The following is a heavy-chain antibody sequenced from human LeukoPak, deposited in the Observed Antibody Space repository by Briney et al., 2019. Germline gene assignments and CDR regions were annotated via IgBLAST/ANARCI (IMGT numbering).Heavy chain of an antibody. Sequence: GASVKVSCKASGGTFSSYAISWVRQAPGQGLEWMGRIIPIFGTANYAQKFQGRVTITTDESTSTAYMELSSLRSEDTAVYYCAREYGDYVIGFDYWGQGTLVTVSS. V-gene: IGHV1-69*05. CDR2: IIPIFGTA. CDR3: AREYGDYVIGFDY. CDR1: GGTFSSYA. D-gene: IGHD4-17*01. J-gene: IGHJ4*02.